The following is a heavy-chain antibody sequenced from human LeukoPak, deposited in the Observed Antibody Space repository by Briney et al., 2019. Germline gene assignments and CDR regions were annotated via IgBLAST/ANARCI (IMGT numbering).Heavy chain of an antibody. CDR1: GYSFTDYY. CDR2: IDPNSGGT. Sequence: ASVKVSCKASGYSFTDYYVHWVRQAPGQGLEWMGRIDPNSGGTIYAQNFQGRVTMTRDTSITTAYMDLSSLRSDDTAVYYCARDSDFGDYLGDYWGQGTLVTVSS. V-gene: IGHV1-2*06. J-gene: IGHJ4*02. D-gene: IGHD4-17*01. CDR3: ARDSDFGDYLGDY.